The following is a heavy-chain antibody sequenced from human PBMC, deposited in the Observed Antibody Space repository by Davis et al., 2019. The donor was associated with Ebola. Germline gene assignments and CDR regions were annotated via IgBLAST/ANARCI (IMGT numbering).Heavy chain of an antibody. V-gene: IGHV3-48*04. J-gene: IGHJ6*03. D-gene: IGHD6-19*01. Sequence: PGGSLRLSCATSGFTFSSYNINWIRQAPGKGLEWVSYISNSASTIYYTDSVKGRFTMSRDNAKNSLYLQMNSLRAEDTAVYYCARAGAVAGPYYMDVWGKGTTVTVSS. CDR3: ARAGAVAGPYYMDV. CDR1: GFTFSSYN. CDR2: ISNSASTI.